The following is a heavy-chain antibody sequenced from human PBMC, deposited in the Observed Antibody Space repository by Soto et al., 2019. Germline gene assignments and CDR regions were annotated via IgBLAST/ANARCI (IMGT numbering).Heavy chain of an antibody. CDR3: ARVTYYYGSGSYQNPYFDY. CDR2: IYYSGST. CDR1: GGSISSYY. D-gene: IGHD3-10*01. Sequence: QVQLQESGPGLVKPSETLSLTCTVSGGSISSYYWSWIRQPPGKGLEWIGYIYYSGSTNYNPSLKGRVTISVDASKNQFSLKLSSVTAADTAVYYCARVTYYYGSGSYQNPYFDYWGQGTLVTVSS. J-gene: IGHJ4*02. V-gene: IGHV4-59*01.